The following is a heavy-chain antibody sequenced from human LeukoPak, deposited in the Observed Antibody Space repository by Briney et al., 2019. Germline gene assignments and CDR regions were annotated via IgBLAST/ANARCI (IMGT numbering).Heavy chain of an antibody. Sequence: GASVKVSCKASGYTFTSYDINWVRQATGQGLEWMGWISPNSGNTGCAQKFQGRVTMTRNTSISTAYMELSSLRPEDTAVYYCARGTVGPLWFGGYWGQGTLVTVSS. CDR3: ARGTVGPLWFGGY. CDR2: ISPNSGNT. CDR1: GYTFTSYD. J-gene: IGHJ4*02. D-gene: IGHD3-10*01. V-gene: IGHV1-8*01.